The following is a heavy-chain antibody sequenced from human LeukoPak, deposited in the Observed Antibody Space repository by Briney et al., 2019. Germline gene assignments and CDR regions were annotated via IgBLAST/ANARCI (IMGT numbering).Heavy chain of an antibody. D-gene: IGHD6-13*01. J-gene: IGHJ4*02. CDR3: ARDLGAAAGANYDY. V-gene: IGHV3-21*01. Sequence: GGSLRLSCAASGLTFSSYTMNWVRQAPGKGLEWVSSISSSGSYIYYADSVKGRFTISRDNAKNSLYLQMNSLRAEDTAVYYCARDLGAAAGANYDYWGQGTLVTVSS. CDR2: ISSSGSYI. CDR1: GLTFSSYT.